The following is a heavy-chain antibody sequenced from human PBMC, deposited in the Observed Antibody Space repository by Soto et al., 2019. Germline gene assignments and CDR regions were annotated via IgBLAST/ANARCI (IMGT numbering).Heavy chain of an antibody. Sequence: PGESLKISCKGSGYSLTSYWIGWVRQMPGKGLEWMGIIYPGDSDTRYSPSFQGQVTISADKSISTAYLQWSSLKASNTAMHYCARNIRYCSGGSCYSSEIDYYYGMDVWGQGTTVTVSS. CDR3: ARNIRYCSGGSCYSSEIDYYYGMDV. J-gene: IGHJ6*02. CDR2: IYPGDSDT. CDR1: GYSLTSYW. V-gene: IGHV5-51*01. D-gene: IGHD2-15*01.